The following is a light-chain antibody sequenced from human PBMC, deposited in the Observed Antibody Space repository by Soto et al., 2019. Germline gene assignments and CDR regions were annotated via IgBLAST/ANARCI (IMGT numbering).Light chain of an antibody. Sequence: DIVMTQSPDSLAVSLGERATINCKSSQSLLYGPNNKNYLAWYQQKPGLPPKLLIYWASTRESGVPDRFSGSGSGTDFTLTISSLQAEDVAVYYCQQYSDAPQTFGQGTEVEIK. CDR1: QSLLYGPNNKNY. J-gene: IGKJ1*01. CDR2: WAS. CDR3: QQYSDAPQT. V-gene: IGKV4-1*01.